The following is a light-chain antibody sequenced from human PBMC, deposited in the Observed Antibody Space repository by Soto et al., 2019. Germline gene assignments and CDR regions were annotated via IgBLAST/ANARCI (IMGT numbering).Light chain of an antibody. Sequence: TQSPSSLSASVGDRVTITCRASQGISNHLAWYQQRPGQAPRLLIYDASHRAAGIPARFSGSGFGTDFTLTISSLEPEDAAVYYCQQRSNWPPITVGQGTRLEIK. J-gene: IGKJ5*01. CDR3: QQRSNWPPIT. V-gene: IGKV3-11*01. CDR2: DAS. CDR1: QGISNH.